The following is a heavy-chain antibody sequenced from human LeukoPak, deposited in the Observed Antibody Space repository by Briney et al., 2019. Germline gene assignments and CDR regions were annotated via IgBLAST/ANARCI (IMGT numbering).Heavy chain of an antibody. CDR1: GFTFSSYG. J-gene: IGHJ4*02. Sequence: PGRSLRLSCAASGFTFSSYGMHWVRQAPGKGLEWVAVIWYDGSNKYYADSVKGRFTISRDNSKNTLYLQMNSLRAEDTAVYYCARERPSTVVTPGPFDYWGQGTLVTVSS. D-gene: IGHD4-23*01. CDR3: ARERPSTVVTPGPFDY. CDR2: IWYDGSNK. V-gene: IGHV3-33*01.